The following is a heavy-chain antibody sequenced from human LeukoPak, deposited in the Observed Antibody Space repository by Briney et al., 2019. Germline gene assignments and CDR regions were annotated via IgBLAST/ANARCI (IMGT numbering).Heavy chain of an antibody. CDR1: GLTFSSYG. V-gene: IGHV3-30*02. CDR3: AKGYYDFWSGYYYYYYYMDV. Sequence: PGGSLRLSCAASGLTFSSYGMHWVRQAPGKGLEWVAFIRYDGSNKYYADSVKGRFTISRDNSKNTLYLQMNSLRAEDTAVYYCAKGYYDFWSGYYYYYYYMDVWGKGTTVTVSS. J-gene: IGHJ6*03. D-gene: IGHD3-3*01. CDR2: IRYDGSNK.